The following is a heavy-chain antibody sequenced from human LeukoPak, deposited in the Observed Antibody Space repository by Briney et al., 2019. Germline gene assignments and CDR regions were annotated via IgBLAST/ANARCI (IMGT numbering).Heavy chain of an antibody. CDR3: ARDLENYGSGSDTFDY. D-gene: IGHD3-10*01. CDR2: ISYDGSNK. CDR1: GFTFSSYA. Sequence: PGGSLRLSCAASGFTFSSYAMHWVRQAPGKGLEWVAVISYDGSNKYYADSVKGRFTISRDNSKNTLYLQMNSLRAEDTAVYYCARDLENYGSGSDTFDYWGQGTLVTVSS. J-gene: IGHJ4*02. V-gene: IGHV3-30-3*01.